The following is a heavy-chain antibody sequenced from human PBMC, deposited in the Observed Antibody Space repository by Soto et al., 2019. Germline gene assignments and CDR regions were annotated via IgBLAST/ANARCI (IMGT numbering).Heavy chain of an antibody. D-gene: IGHD5-12*01. CDR1: GFTFSSYS. CDR3: AREVPYSGYDSSYYYGMDV. Sequence: GGSLRLSCAASGFTFSSYSMNWVRQAPGKGLEWVSSISSSSSYIYYADSVKGRFTISRDNAKNSLYLQMNSLRAEDTAVYYCAREVPYSGYDSSYYYGMDVWGQGTTVTVSS. V-gene: IGHV3-21*01. CDR2: ISSSSSYI. J-gene: IGHJ6*02.